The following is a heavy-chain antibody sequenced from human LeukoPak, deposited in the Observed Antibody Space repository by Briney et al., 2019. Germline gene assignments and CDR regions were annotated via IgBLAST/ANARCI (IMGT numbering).Heavy chain of an antibody. V-gene: IGHV3-48*01. Sequence: GGSLRLSCAVSGFTLSSYIMNWVRQTPGKGLEWVSYISSSGTTIYYADSVKGRFTISRDNAKNSLYLQMNSLRAEDTAVYYCARDIGSSNWYYFDNWGQGTLVTVSS. CDR3: ARDIGSSNWYYFDN. CDR2: ISSSGTTI. CDR1: GFTLSSYI. D-gene: IGHD6-13*01. J-gene: IGHJ4*02.